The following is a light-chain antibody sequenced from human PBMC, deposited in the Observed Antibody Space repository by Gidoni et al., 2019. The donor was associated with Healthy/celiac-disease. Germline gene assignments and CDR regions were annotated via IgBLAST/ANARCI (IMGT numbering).Light chain of an antibody. CDR3: QHRSNWPLT. CDR2: DAS. J-gene: IGKJ4*01. V-gene: IGKV3-11*01. CDR1: QSVSSY. Sequence: EIVLTQPPATLSLSPGERATLSCRASQSVSSYLAWYHQKPCQAPRLLIYDASNRATGIPARFSGSGSGTDFTLTISSLDPEDFAVYYCQHRSNWPLTFGGGTKVEIK.